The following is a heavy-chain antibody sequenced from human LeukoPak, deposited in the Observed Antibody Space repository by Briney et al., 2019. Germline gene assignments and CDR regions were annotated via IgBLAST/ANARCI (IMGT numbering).Heavy chain of an antibody. V-gene: IGHV3-30*02. D-gene: IGHD6-19*01. CDR3: AKDGGYSSGWPLIDY. Sequence: GGSLRLSCAASGFTFSSYGMHWVRQAPGKGLEWVAFIRYDGSNKYYADSVKGRFTISRDNSKNTLYLQMNSLRAEDTAVYYCAKDGGYSSGWPLIDYWGQGTLVTVSS. CDR1: GFTFSSYG. J-gene: IGHJ4*02. CDR2: IRYDGSNK.